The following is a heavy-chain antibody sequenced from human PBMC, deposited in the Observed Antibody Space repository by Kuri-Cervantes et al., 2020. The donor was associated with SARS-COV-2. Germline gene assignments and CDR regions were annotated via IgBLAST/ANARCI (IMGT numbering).Heavy chain of an antibody. CDR1: GFTFSSYG. V-gene: IGHV3-30*03. D-gene: IGHD4-17*01. J-gene: IGHJ6*02. CDR3: ARDHIGYGDYGMDV. CDR2: IPYDGSNK. Sequence: LSLTCAASGFTFSSYGMHWVRQAPGKGLEWVAVIPYDGSNKYYADSVKGRFTISRDNSKNTLYLQMNSLRAEDTAVYYCARDHIGYGDYGMDVWGQGTTVTVSS.